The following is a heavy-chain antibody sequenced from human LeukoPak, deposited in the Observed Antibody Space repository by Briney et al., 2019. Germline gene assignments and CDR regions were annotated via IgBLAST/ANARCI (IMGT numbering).Heavy chain of an antibody. Sequence: SETLSLTCTVSGGSISSGDYYWSWIRQPPGKGLEWIGYIYYSGSTYYNPSLKSRVTISVDTSKNQFSLKLSSVTAVDTAVYYCARGGPDYGMDVWGQGTTVTVSS. CDR3: ARGGPDYGMDV. D-gene: IGHD2-2*01. CDR1: GGSISSGDYY. CDR2: IYYSGST. J-gene: IGHJ6*02. V-gene: IGHV4-30-4*01.